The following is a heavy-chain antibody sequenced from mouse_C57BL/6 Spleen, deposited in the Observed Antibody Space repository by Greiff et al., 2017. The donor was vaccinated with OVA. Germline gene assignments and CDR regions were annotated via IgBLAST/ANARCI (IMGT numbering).Heavy chain of an antibody. D-gene: IGHD1-1*01. Sequence: VKLVESEPGLVAPSQSLSITCTVSGFSLTSYAISWVRQPPGKGLEWLGVIWTGGGTNYNSALKSRLSISKDNSKSQVFLKMNSLQTDDTARYYCARKSSDYYGSSYWYFDVWGTGTTVTVSS. CDR3: ARKSSDYYGSSYWYFDV. J-gene: IGHJ1*03. CDR1: GFSLTSYA. V-gene: IGHV2-9-1*01. CDR2: IWTGGGT.